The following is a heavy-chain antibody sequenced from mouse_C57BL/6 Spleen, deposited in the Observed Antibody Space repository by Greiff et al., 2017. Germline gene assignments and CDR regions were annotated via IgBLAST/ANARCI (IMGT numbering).Heavy chain of an antibody. CDR2: ISYSGST. CDR3: AREGYGTNYFDY. V-gene: IGHV3-1*01. Sequence: VQLKQSGPGMVKPSQSLSLTCTVTGYSITSGYDWHWIRHFPGNKLEWMGYISYSGSTNYNPSLKSRISITHDTSKNHFFLKLNSVTTEDTATYYCAREGYGTNYFDYWGQGTTLTVSS. CDR1: GYSITSGYD. D-gene: IGHD2-1*01. J-gene: IGHJ2*01.